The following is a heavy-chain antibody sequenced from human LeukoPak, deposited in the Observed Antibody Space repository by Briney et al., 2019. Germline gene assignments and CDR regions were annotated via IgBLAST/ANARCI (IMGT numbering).Heavy chain of an antibody. D-gene: IGHD4-23*01. J-gene: IGHJ6*02. CDR1: GGSISSYY. CDR3: ARAHYGGNPGPAYYYYGMDV. V-gene: IGHV4-59*01. Sequence: SETLSLTCTVSGGSISSYYWSWIRQPPGKGLEWIGYIYYSGSTNYNPSLKSRVTISVDTSKNQFSLKLSSVTAADTAVYYCARAHYGGNPGPAYYYYGMDVWGQGTTVTVSS. CDR2: IYYSGST.